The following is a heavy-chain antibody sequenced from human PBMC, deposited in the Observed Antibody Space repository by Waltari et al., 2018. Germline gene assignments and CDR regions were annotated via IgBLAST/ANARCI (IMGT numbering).Heavy chain of an antibody. CDR3: AKGKTVSGSYYYFDY. Sequence: QVQLVESGGGVVQPGGSLRLSCAASGFTFSRSGMHWVRQAPGKGLEWVAFIRYDGSNKYYADSVKGRFTISRDNSKNTLYLQMNSLRAEDTAVYYCAKGKTVSGSYYYFDYWGQGTLVTVSS. D-gene: IGHD1-26*01. CDR1: GFTFSRSG. J-gene: IGHJ4*02. V-gene: IGHV3-30*02. CDR2: IRYDGSNK.